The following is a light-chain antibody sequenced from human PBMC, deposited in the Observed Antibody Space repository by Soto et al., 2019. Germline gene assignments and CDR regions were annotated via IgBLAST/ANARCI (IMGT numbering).Light chain of an antibody. V-gene: IGKV3-15*01. CDR1: QSVNNN. CDR3: QQYNNWPLT. J-gene: IGKJ4*01. Sequence: EIVMTQSPATLSVSPGERATLSCRASQSVNNNLAWYQQKPGQAPRLLIYGASARATGIPARFSGSGSGTEFTLTISSLQSEDFAAYYCQQYNNWPLTFGGGTKVEIK. CDR2: GAS.